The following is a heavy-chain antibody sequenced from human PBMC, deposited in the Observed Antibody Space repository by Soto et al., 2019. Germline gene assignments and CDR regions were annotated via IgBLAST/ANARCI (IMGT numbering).Heavy chain of an antibody. Sequence: QVQLVESGGGVVQPGMSLRLSCAASGFSFSSYGMHWVRQTPGKGLEWVALISYDGRDQYYADSVKGRFTISRDTYKNTLYLQMNNLRAEDTPVYYCAIAATSGWYTGRYFDYWGQGTLVTVSS. V-gene: IGHV3-30*03. CDR1: GFSFSSYG. CDR3: AIAATSGWYTGRYFDY. D-gene: IGHD6-19*01. J-gene: IGHJ4*02. CDR2: ISYDGRDQ.